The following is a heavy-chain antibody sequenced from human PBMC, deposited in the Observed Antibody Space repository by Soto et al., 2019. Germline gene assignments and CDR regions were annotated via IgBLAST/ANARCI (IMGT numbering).Heavy chain of an antibody. CDR3: ARDGEGYCSSTSCYGLNWFDP. V-gene: IGHV1-69*08. CDR1: GGTFSSYI. Sequence: QVQLVQSGAEVKKPGSSVKVSCKASGGTFSSYIISWVRQAPGQGLEWMGRIIPILGIANYAQKFQGRVTITADKSTSTAYMELSSLRSEDTAVYYCARDGEGYCSSTSCYGLNWFDPWGQGTLVTVSS. J-gene: IGHJ5*02. CDR2: IIPILGIA. D-gene: IGHD2-2*01.